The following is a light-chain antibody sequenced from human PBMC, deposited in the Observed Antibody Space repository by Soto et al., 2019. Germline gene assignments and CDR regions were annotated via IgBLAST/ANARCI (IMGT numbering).Light chain of an antibody. V-gene: IGLV2-14*01. CDR3: TSYTSSSTPVV. CDR2: EVT. J-gene: IGLJ2*01. CDR1: SRDVGAYNY. Sequence: QSALTQPASVSGSLGQSITISCTGTSRDVGAYNYVSWYQQHPDKAPKLLIFEVTNRPSGVSGRFSGSKSGITASLSISGLQPEDEADYYCTSYTSSSTPVVFGGGTKVTVL.